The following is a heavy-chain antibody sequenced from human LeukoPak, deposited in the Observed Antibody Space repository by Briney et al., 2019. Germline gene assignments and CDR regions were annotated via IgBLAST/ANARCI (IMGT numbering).Heavy chain of an antibody. CDR2: INPSGGST. V-gene: IGHV1-46*01. Sequence: GASVKVSCKASGYTFASYYMHWVRQAPGQGLEWMGIINPSGGSTSYAQKFQGRVTMTRDTSTSTVYMELSSLRSEDTAVYYCATTVVKGSNYYYYGMDVWGQGTTVTVSS. J-gene: IGHJ6*02. CDR3: ATTVVKGSNYYYYGMDV. D-gene: IGHD4-23*01. CDR1: GYTFASYY.